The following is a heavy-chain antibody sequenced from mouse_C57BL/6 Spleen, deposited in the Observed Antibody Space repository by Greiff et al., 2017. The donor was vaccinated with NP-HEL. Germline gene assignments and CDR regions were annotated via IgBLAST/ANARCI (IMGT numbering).Heavy chain of an antibody. D-gene: IGHD2-5*01. Sequence: EVQLVESGEGLVKPGGSLKLSCAASGFTFSSYAMSWVRQTPEKRLEWVAYISSGGDYIYYADTVKGRFTISRDNARNTLYLQMSSLKSEDTAMYYCTRDRSNYVLYAMDYWGQGTSVTVSS. CDR2: ISSGGDYI. CDR3: TRDRSNYVLYAMDY. V-gene: IGHV5-9-1*02. J-gene: IGHJ4*01. CDR1: GFTFSSYA.